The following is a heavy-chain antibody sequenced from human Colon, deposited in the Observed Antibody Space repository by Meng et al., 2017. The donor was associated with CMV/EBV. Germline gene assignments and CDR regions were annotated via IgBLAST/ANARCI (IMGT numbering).Heavy chain of an antibody. Sequence: SETLSLTCTVTGGPISHSNYYWVWIRQSPGKGLEWIGTIHHLGSAYYNPSLKSRVTVSRDTSTNVFSLKVRSVTAADTAAYYCARGNVHPTANLDSWGQGLLVTVSS. CDR1: GGPISHSNYY. CDR2: IHHLGSA. V-gene: IGHV4-39*07. CDR3: ARGNVHPTANLDS. J-gene: IGHJ4*02.